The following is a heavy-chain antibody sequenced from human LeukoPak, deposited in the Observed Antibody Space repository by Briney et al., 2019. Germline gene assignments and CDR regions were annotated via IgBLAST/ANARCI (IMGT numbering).Heavy chain of an antibody. D-gene: IGHD3-10*01. V-gene: IGHV3-48*03. CDR3: AKSGERRRPYYFDH. J-gene: IGHJ4*02. Sequence: GGSLRLSCAASGFTFSSYEMNWVRQAPGKGLEWVSYISSSGSTIYYADSVKGQFTISRDNAKNTLYLQMNSLRVEDTAVYYCAKSGERRRPYYFDHWGQGTLVTVSS. CDR1: GFTFSSYE. CDR2: ISSSGSTI.